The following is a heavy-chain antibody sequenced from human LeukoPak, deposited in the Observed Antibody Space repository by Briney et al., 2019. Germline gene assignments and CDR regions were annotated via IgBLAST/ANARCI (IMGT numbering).Heavy chain of an antibody. CDR2: ISYDGSKK. D-gene: IGHD5-24*01. J-gene: IGHJ4*02. Sequence: GGSLRLSCAASGFTFSSYAMHWVRQAPGKGLEWVTIISYDGSKKYYADYVKGRFTISRDNSKNTLYLQMNSLRAEDTAVYYCARNFRDGYNNSFDYWGQGTLVTVSS. CDR1: GFTFSSYA. CDR3: ARNFRDGYNNSFDY. V-gene: IGHV3-30*04.